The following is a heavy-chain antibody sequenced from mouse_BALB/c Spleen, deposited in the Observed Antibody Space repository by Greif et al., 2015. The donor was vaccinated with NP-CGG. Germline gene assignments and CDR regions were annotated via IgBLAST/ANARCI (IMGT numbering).Heavy chain of an antibody. Sequence: EVQLVESGGGLVKPGGSLKLSCAASGFTFSSYAMSWVRQTPEKRLEWVATISSGGSYTYYPDSVKGRLTTSRDNAKNTLYLQMSSLRSEDTAMYYCARGSSQSVVATPYAMDYWGQGTPVTVSS. CDR2: ISSGGSYT. CDR1: GFTFSSYA. CDR3: ARGSSQSVVATPYAMDY. D-gene: IGHD1-1*01. J-gene: IGHJ4*01. V-gene: IGHV5-9-3*01.